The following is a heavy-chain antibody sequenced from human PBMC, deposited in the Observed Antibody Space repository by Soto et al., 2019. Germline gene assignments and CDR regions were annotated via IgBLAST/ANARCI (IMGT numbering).Heavy chain of an antibody. J-gene: IGHJ4*02. D-gene: IGHD5-12*01. V-gene: IGHV4-31*03. CDR2: IYYSGST. Sequence: QVQLQESGPGLVKPSQTLSLTCTVSDGSISSGGYYWSWIRQHPGKGLEWIGYIYYSGSTYYNPSLKSRVTISVDTSKNQFSLKLSSVTAADTAVYYCARREVVATIGGFDYWGQGTLVTVSS. CDR3: ARREVVATIGGFDY. CDR1: DGSISSGGYY.